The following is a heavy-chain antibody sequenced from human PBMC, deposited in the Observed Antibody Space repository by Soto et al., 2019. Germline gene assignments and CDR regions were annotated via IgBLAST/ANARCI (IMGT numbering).Heavy chain of an antibody. CDR3: ARGPPFGR. CDR2: IYHSGST. V-gene: IGHV4-30-2*01. D-gene: IGHD3-3*01. CDR1: GGSISSGGYS. Sequence: QLQLPESGSGLVKPSQTLALTCAVSGGSISSGGYSWSWIRQPPGKGLEWIGYIYHSGSTYYNPSLKSRVTISVDRSKNQFSLKLSSVTAADTAVYYCARGPPFGRWGQRTLLTVST. J-gene: IGHJ4*02.